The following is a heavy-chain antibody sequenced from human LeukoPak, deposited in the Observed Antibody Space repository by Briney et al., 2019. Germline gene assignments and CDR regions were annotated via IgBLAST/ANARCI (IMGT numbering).Heavy chain of an antibody. CDR3: ARVGDYVWGSYRYEGIFDY. V-gene: IGHV4-30-4*01. CDR2: IYYSGST. Sequence: SETLSLTCTVSGGSISSGDYYWSWIRQPPGKGLEWIGYIYYSGSTYYNPSLKSRVTISVDTSKNQFSLKLSSVTAADTAVYYCARVGDYVWGSYRYEGIFDYWGQGTLVTVSS. D-gene: IGHD3-16*02. CDR1: GGSISSGDYY. J-gene: IGHJ4*02.